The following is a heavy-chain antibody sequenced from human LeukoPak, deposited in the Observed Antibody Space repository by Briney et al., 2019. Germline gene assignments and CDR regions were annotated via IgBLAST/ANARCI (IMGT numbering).Heavy chain of an antibody. V-gene: IGHV3-30*02. D-gene: IGHD6-19*01. J-gene: IGHJ4*02. CDR3: AKEESRWGIAVAASFDY. Sequence: PGGSLRLSCAASGFIFSDYAMHWVRQAPGKGLEWVAFIRYDGSNKYYADSVKGRFTISRDNSKNTLYLQMNSLRAEDTAVYYCAKEESRWGIAVAASFDYWGQGTLVTVSS. CDR1: GFIFSDYA. CDR2: IRYDGSNK.